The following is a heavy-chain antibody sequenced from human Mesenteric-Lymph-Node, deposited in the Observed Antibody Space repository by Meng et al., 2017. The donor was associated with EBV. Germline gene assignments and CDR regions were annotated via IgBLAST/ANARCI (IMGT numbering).Heavy chain of an antibody. CDR2: ISYDGNDK. V-gene: IGHV3-30*18. D-gene: IGHD4-23*01. CDR3: AKDDYGGSPFDY. CDR1: GFTFGSYV. J-gene: IGHJ4*02. Sequence: QVLQGEAGGGVAQSGSPLSLLGAASGFTFGSYVVHWVRQAPGKGLEWVAFISYDGNDKKYAASVKGRFTISRDNFENTLYLQMSGLRAEDTAVYYCAKDDYGGSPFDYWGQGTLVTVSS.